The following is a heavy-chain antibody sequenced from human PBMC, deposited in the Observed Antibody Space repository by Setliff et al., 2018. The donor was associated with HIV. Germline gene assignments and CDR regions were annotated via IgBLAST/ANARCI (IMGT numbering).Heavy chain of an antibody. J-gene: IGHJ4*02. CDR1: GYTFTSYA. D-gene: IGHD3-10*01. CDR2: INAGNGNN. V-gene: IGHV1-3*01. CDR3: ARGYYNSGHYFEY. Sequence: ASVKVSCKASGYTFTSYAMHWVRQAPGQSLEWMGWINAGNGNNRYSQKFQGRVTLTRDTSARTVYLDLSRLCSEDTAIYYCARGYYNSGHYFEYWGQGTLVTVPS.